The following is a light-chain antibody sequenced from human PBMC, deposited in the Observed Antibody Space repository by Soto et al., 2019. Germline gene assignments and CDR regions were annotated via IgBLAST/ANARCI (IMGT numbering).Light chain of an antibody. V-gene: IGLV2-14*01. CDR3: SSYTSSSTPV. J-gene: IGLJ1*01. Sequence: QSVLTQPASVSGAPGQASTISCTGTSSDVGGYNYVSWYQQHPGKAPKLMIYDVSNRPSGVSNRFSGSKSGNTASRTISGLQAEDEADYYCSSYTSSSTPVFGTGTKVTVL. CDR1: SSDVGGYNY. CDR2: DVS.